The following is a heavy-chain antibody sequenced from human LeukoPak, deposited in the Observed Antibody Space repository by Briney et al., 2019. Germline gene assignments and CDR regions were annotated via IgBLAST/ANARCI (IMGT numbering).Heavy chain of an antibody. CDR1: GFTFSTYW. CDR3: ARVPSEIGGYYPEYFRH. CDR2: IKSDGST. D-gene: IGHD3-22*01. J-gene: IGHJ1*01. Sequence: QPGGSLRLSCAASGFTFSTYWMHWVRQAPGKGLVWVSCIKSDGSTNYADSVKGRFTISRDNAKNTVFLQMNSLKPEDTGVYYCARVPSEIGGYYPEYFRHWGQGTLVTVSS. V-gene: IGHV3-74*01.